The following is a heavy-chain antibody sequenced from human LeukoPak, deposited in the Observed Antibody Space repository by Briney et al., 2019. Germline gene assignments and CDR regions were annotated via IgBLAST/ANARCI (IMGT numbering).Heavy chain of an antibody. D-gene: IGHD7-27*01. CDR2: IWYDGSNK. CDR3: ARAPNWELYYFDY. Sequence: PGGSLRLSCAASGFTFSSYGMHWVRQAPGKGLEWVAVIWYDGSNKYYADSVKGRFTISRDNSKNTLYLQMNSLRAEDTAVYYCARAPNWELYYFDYWGQGTLVTVSS. V-gene: IGHV3-33*01. CDR1: GFTFSSYG. J-gene: IGHJ4*02.